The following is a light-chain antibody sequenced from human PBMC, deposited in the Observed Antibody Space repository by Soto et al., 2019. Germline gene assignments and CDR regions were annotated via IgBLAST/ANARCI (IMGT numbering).Light chain of an antibody. CDR1: SSDAGGQNY. CDR3: SSNAGSNNYV. CDR2: AVT. J-gene: IGLJ1*01. V-gene: IGLV2-8*01. Sequence: QSALTQPPSASGSPGQSFAISCTGSSSDAGGQNYVSWYQQHPGKAPKLTLYAVTERPSGVPDRFSGSKSGNTASLTVSGLETEDEADYLCSSNAGSNNYVYGHGTKVTVL.